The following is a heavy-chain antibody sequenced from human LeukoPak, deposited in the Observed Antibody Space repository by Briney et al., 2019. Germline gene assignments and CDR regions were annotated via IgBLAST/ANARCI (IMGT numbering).Heavy chain of an antibody. Sequence: ASVKVSCKASGYTFTSYGISWVRQAPGQGLEWMGWINPNSGGTNNAQKFQGRVTMTRDTSISTAYMELSRLRSDDTAVYYCARAPRITMIVVVSDAFDIWGQGTMVTVSS. CDR1: GYTFTSYG. V-gene: IGHV1-2*02. D-gene: IGHD3-22*01. CDR2: INPNSGGT. J-gene: IGHJ3*02. CDR3: ARAPRITMIVVVSDAFDI.